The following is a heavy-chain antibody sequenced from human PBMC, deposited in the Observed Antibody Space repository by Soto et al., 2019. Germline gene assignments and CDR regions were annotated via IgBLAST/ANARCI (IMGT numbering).Heavy chain of an antibody. Sequence: SVKVSCKASGGSLSTNPISWVRQARGQGLEWMGGTGSGAGPGNHAQKFQGRLTVTADKSTSTVYMELTNLSSEDTAVYYCARRDSGGFYRFFDSWGQGTLVTVSS. V-gene: IGHV1-69*06. CDR1: GGSLSTNP. CDR2: TGSGAGPG. CDR3: ARRDSGGFYRFFDS. J-gene: IGHJ4*02. D-gene: IGHD2-15*01.